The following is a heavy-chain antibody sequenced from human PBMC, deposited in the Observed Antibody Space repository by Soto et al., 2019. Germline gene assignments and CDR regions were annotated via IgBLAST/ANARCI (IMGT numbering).Heavy chain of an antibody. V-gene: IGHV3-30-3*01. D-gene: IGHD3-3*01. J-gene: IGHJ4*02. CDR2: ISYDGSNK. CDR3: ARDRKIKEWPQSSGLDY. Sequence: GGSLRLSCAASGFTFSSYAMHWVRQAPGKGLEWVAVISYDGSNKYYADSVKGRFTISRDNSKNTLYLQMNSLRAEDTAVYYCARDRKIKEWPQSSGLDYWGQGTLVTVSS. CDR1: GFTFSSYA.